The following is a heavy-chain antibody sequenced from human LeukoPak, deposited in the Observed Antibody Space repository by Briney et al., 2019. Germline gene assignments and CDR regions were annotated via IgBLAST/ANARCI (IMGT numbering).Heavy chain of an antibody. CDR1: GYTFTSYG. Sequence: ASVKVSCKASGYTFTSYGISWVRQAPGQGPEWMGWISAYNGNTNYAQKLQGRVTMTTDTSTSTAYMELRSLRSDDTAVYYCARDWGVVVPAAFDYWGQGTLVTVSS. V-gene: IGHV1-18*01. CDR3: ARDWGVVVPAAFDY. J-gene: IGHJ4*02. CDR2: ISAYNGNT. D-gene: IGHD2-2*01.